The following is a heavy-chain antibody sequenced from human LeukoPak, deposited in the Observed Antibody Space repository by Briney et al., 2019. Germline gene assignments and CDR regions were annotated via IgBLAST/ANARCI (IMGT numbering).Heavy chain of an antibody. CDR3: ARVTWKTIIAAPDY. V-gene: IGHV1-2*06. CDR2: LNPHTGGA. J-gene: IGHJ4*02. Sequence: ASVKVSRKTSGYTFTDYYIHWVRQAPGQGLEWMGQLNPHTGGANYAQKFQGRVSMTRDASINTAYMEVTRLTSDDTAVYYCARVTWKTIIAAPDYWGQGTLVTVSS. CDR1: GYTFTDYY. D-gene: IGHD3-3*01.